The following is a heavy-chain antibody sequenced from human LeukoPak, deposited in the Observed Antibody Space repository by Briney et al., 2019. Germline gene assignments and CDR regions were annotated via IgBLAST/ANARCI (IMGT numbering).Heavy chain of an antibody. V-gene: IGHV3-21*05. CDR3: ARDLMGWDLHYFDY. CDR1: GLTFSSYS. D-gene: IGHD1-26*01. J-gene: IGHJ4*02. Sequence: GSLRLSCAASGLTFSSYSMNWVRQAPGKGLEWVSYISSSSSYIYYADSVKGRFTISRDNAKNSMYLQMHSLRAEDTAVYYCARDLMGWDLHYFDYWGQGTLVTVSS. CDR2: ISSSSSYI.